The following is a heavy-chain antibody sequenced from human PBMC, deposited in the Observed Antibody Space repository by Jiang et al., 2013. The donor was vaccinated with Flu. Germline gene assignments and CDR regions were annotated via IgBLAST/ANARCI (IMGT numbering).Heavy chain of an antibody. J-gene: IGHJ6*03. V-gene: IGHV5-51*01. CDR2: IYPGDSDT. Sequence: GAEVKKPGESLKISCKGSGYSFTSYWIGWVRQMPGKGLEWMGIIYPGDSDTRYSPSFQGQVTISADKSISTAYLQWSSLKASDTAMYYCARQYSSSSLDYYYYYMDVWGKGTTVTVSS. CDR1: GYSFTSYW. D-gene: IGHD6-6*01. CDR3: ARQYSSSSLDYYYYYMDV.